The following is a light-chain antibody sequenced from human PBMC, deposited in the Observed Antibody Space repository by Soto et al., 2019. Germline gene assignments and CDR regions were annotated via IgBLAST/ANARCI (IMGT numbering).Light chain of an antibody. V-gene: IGKV3-20*01. Sequence: EIVLTQSPGTLSLSPGEIATLSCSASQNVANYLDWYQQKPGQAPRLLIYGASSRATGIPDRFSGSGSGTDFTLTVSRLEPEDFAVYYCQQYGSSSGWTFGQGTKVDIK. CDR3: QQYGSSSGWT. CDR2: GAS. CDR1: QNVANY. J-gene: IGKJ1*01.